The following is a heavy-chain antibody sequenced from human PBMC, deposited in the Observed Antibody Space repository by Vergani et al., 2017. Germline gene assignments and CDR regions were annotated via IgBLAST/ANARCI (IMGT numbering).Heavy chain of an antibody. D-gene: IGHD3-10*01. CDR2: IIPILGIA. J-gene: IGHJ4*02. Sequence: QVQLVQSGAEVKKPGSSVKVSCKASGGTFSSYAISWVRQAPGQGLEWMGRIIPILGIANYAQKFQGRVTITADKSTSTAYMELSSLRSEDTAVYYCARDRLDYGSGTPTGNDYWGQGTLVTVSS. V-gene: IGHV1-69*04. CDR1: GGTFSSYA. CDR3: ARDRLDYGSGTPTGNDY.